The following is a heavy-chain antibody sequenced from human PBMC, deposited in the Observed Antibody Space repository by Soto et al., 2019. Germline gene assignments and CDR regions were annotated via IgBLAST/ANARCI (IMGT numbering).Heavy chain of an antibody. D-gene: IGHD1-1*01. J-gene: IGHJ4*02. CDR3: ARGYPPDY. Sequence: QVQLVESGGGVAQPGRSLRLSCAASGFTFSSYAMHWVRQAPGKGLEWVAVISYDGSNKYYADSVKGRFTISRDNSKNTLYLQMNSLRAEDTAVYYCARGYPPDYWGQGTLVTVSS. CDR1: GFTFSSYA. CDR2: ISYDGSNK. V-gene: IGHV3-30-3*01.